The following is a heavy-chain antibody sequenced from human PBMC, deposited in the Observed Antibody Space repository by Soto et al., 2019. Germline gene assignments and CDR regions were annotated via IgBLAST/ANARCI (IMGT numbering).Heavy chain of an antibody. D-gene: IGHD6-13*01. CDR1: GGSFSGYY. CDR2: INHSGST. CDR3: ARGRGIAAAGTGWFDP. Sequence: QVQLQQWGAGLLKPSETLSLTCAVYGGSFSGYYWSWIRQPPGKGLEWIGEINHSGSTNYNPSLKSRVTISVDTSKNQFSLKLSSVTAADTAVYYCARGRGIAAAGTGWFDPWGQGTLVTVSS. V-gene: IGHV4-34*01. J-gene: IGHJ5*02.